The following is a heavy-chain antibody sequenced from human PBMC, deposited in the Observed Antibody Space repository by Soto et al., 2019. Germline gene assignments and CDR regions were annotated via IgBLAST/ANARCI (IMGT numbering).Heavy chain of an antibody. Sequence: SETLSVSCPVSGGSFRGNYCTWIRQPPGTRLEWIVEINPGGSTYYNPSLKSRVTISVDTSKNQFSLKLSSVTAADTAVYYCARHFTYYYDSSGYYNWFDPWGQGTLVTVS. J-gene: IGHJ5*02. D-gene: IGHD3-22*01. CDR2: INPGGST. CDR3: ARHFTYYYDSSGYYNWFDP. CDR1: GGSFRGNY. V-gene: IGHV4-34*01.